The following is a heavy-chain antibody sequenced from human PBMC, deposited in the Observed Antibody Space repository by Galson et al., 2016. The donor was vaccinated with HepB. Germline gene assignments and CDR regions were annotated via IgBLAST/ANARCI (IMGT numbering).Heavy chain of an antibody. J-gene: IGHJ4*02. CDR2: LPTDVYPP. CDR1: GFDFSNYV. Sequence: SLRLSCAAAGFDFSNYVMHWVRQAPGKGLEWVSRLPTDVYPPTYADSVRGRFITSRDNAKNTLYLQMNSLRVDDTAVYYCTRDLNFLLFDYWGQGALVTVSS. D-gene: IGHD3-10*01. CDR3: TRDLNFLLFDY. V-gene: IGHV3-74*03.